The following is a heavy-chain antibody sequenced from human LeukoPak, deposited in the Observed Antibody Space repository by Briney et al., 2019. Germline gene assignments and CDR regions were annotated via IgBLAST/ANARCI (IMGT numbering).Heavy chain of an antibody. CDR2: IRSKAYGGTT. J-gene: IGHJ6*03. V-gene: IGHV3-49*04. Sequence: GRSLRLSCTASGFTFGDYAMSWVRQAPGKGLEWVGFIRSKAYGGTTEYAASVKGRFTISRDDSKSIAYLQMNSLKTEDTAVYYCTRVPSGRFYMDVWGKGTTVTISS. CDR3: TRVPSGRFYMDV. D-gene: IGHD3-16*01. CDR1: GFTFGDYA.